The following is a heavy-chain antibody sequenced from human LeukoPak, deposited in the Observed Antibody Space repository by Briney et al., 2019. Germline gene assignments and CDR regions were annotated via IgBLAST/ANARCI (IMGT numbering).Heavy chain of an antibody. CDR3: ARTAAMWSVDWFDP. Sequence: GGSLRLSCAASGFTFSSYWMSWVRQAPGKGLEWVANIKQDGSEKYYVDSVKGRFTISRDNAKNSLYLQMNSLRAEDTAVYYCARTAAMWSVDWFDPWGQGTLVTVSS. CDR1: GFTFSSYW. D-gene: IGHD2-2*01. V-gene: IGHV3-7*01. J-gene: IGHJ5*02. CDR2: IKQDGSEK.